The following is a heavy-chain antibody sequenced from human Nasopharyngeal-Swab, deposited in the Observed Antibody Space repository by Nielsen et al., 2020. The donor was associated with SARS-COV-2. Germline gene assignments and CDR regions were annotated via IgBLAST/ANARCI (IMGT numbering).Heavy chain of an antibody. J-gene: IGHJ6*02. V-gene: IGHV1-8*01. D-gene: IGHD3-22*01. Sequence: WVRQAPGQGLEWMGWMNPNSGNTGYAQKFRGRVTMTRNTSISTACMELSSLRSEDTAVYYCARSDSSGYYLYYYGMDVWGQGTTVTVSS. CDR3: ARSDSSGYYLYYYGMDV. CDR2: MNPNSGNT.